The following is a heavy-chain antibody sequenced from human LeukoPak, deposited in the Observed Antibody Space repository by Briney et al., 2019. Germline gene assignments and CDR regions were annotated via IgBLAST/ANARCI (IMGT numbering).Heavy chain of an antibody. J-gene: IGHJ4*02. V-gene: IGHV1-18*01. CDR3: ARAGQWLGNFDY. Sequence: ASVKVSCKASGYTFSRYGISWVRQAPGQGLEWMGWTSGYNGNTNYAQNFQGRVTMTTDTSTSTAYMELRSLRSDDTAVYYCARAGQWLGNFDYWGQGTLVTVSS. CDR1: GYTFSRYG. D-gene: IGHD6-19*01. CDR2: TSGYNGNT.